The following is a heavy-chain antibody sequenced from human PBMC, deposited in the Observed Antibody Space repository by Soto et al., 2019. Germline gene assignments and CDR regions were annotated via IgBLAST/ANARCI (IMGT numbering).Heavy chain of an antibody. Sequence: TGGSLRLSCAASGFTVSSNYMSWVRQAPGKGLEWVSVIYSGGSTYYADSVKGRFTISRDNSKNTLYLQMNSLRAEDTAVYYCARDRNDAFDIWGQGTMVTVSS. CDR2: IYSGGST. V-gene: IGHV3-53*01. J-gene: IGHJ3*02. CDR1: GFTVSSNY. CDR3: ARDRNDAFDI.